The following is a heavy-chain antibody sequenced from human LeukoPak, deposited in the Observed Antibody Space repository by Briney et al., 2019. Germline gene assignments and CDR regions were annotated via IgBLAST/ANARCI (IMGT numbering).Heavy chain of an antibody. Sequence: PGRSLRLSCAASGFTFSSYAMHWVRQAPGKGLEWVAVISYDGSNKYYADSVKGRFTNSRDNSKNTLYLQMNSLRAEDTAVYYCARGPETDFWSGYADYWGQGTLVTVSS. CDR2: ISYDGSNK. D-gene: IGHD3-3*01. V-gene: IGHV3-30*01. CDR3: ARGPETDFWSGYADY. CDR1: GFTFSSYA. J-gene: IGHJ4*02.